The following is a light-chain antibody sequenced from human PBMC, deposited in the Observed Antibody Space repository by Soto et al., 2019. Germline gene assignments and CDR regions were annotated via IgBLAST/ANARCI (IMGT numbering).Light chain of an antibody. CDR3: QQYGGSPRFT. Sequence: EIVLTQSPGTLSLSPGERATLSCRASQSVSSNYLAWYQQKPGQTPRLLIYGASSRATGIPDRFSGSGSGTDFTLTISRLEPEDFAVYYCQQYGGSPRFTFGGGTKVEIK. V-gene: IGKV3-20*01. CDR1: QSVSSNY. CDR2: GAS. J-gene: IGKJ4*01.